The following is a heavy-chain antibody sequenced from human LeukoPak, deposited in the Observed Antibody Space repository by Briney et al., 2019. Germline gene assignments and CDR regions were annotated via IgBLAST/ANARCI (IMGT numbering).Heavy chain of an antibody. CDR2: IWYDGSNK. Sequence: GGSLRLSCAASGFTFSSYGMHWVRQAPGKGLEWVAVIWYDGSNKYYADSVKGRFTISRDNSKNTLYLQMNGLRAEDTAVYYCARGTTTTGYYFDYWGQGTLVTVSS. CDR1: GFTFSSYG. V-gene: IGHV3-33*01. J-gene: IGHJ4*02. D-gene: IGHD4-17*01. CDR3: ARGTTTTGYYFDY.